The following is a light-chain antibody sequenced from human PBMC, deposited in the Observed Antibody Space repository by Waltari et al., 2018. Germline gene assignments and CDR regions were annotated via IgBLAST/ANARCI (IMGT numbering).Light chain of an antibody. V-gene: IGKV1-33*01. CDR1: QDISSY. CDR2: DVS. J-gene: IGKJ2*01. Sequence: DIQMTQSPSSLPASVGDRITITCQASQDISSYLNWYQQRPGKAPKLLIYDVSNLESGVPSRFSGGGSGTDFSFTISSLQSEDIATYYCQQYEDVPYTFGQGTKLMIK. CDR3: QQYEDVPYT.